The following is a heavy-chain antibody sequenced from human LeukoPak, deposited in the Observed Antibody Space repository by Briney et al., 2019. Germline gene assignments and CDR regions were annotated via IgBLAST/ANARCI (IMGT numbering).Heavy chain of an antibody. V-gene: IGHV3-23*01. CDR1: GFTFSSYA. CDR3: AKDSPPTHYYGRTVADDY. CDR2: ISGSGGST. Sequence: GGSLRLSCAASGFTFSSYAMSWVRQAPGRGLEWVSAISGSGGSTYYADSVKGRFTISRDNSKNTLYPQMNSLRAEDTAVYYCAKDSPPTHYYGRTVADDYWGQGTLVTVSS. D-gene: IGHD6-19*01. J-gene: IGHJ4*02.